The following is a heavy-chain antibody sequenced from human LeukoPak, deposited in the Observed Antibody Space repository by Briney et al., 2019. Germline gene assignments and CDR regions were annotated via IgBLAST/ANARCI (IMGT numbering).Heavy chain of an antibody. CDR1: GFTFSSYG. CDR3: AKRYSSSSLDY. CDR2: ISYDGSNK. Sequence: QPGGSLRLSCAASGFTFSSYGMHWVRQAPGKGLEWVAVISYDGSNKYYADSVKGRFTISRDNSKNTLYLQMNSQRAEDTAVYYCAKRYSSSSLDYWGQGTLVTVSS. D-gene: IGHD6-6*01. J-gene: IGHJ4*02. V-gene: IGHV3-30*18.